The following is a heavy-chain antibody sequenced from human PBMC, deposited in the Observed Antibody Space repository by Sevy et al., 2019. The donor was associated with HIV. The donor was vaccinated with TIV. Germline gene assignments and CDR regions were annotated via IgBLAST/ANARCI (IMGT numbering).Heavy chain of an antibody. CDR1: GFTFSGSA. CDR2: IRSKANSYAT. J-gene: IGHJ4*02. Sequence: GGSLRLSCAASGFTFSGSAMHWVRRASGKGLEWVGRIRSKANSYATAYAASVKGRFTISRDDSKNTAYLQMNSLKTEDTAVYYCTCTIFGVVISDYWGQGTLVTVSS. V-gene: IGHV3-73*01. CDR3: TCTIFGVVISDY. D-gene: IGHD3-3*01.